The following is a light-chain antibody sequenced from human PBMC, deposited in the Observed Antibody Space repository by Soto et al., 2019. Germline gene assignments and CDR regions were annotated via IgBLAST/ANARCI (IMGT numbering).Light chain of an antibody. CDR3: QHYHNWPRT. Sequence: EIVMTQSPAALSVSPGERVTLSCRASQRVSNNLAWYQQKRGQAPRLLIYDAFTRATGIPARFSGSGSGTEFTLTISSLQSEDFAVYYCQHYHNWPRTFGQGTKVDI. V-gene: IGKV3-15*01. CDR1: QRVSNN. CDR2: DAF. J-gene: IGKJ1*01.